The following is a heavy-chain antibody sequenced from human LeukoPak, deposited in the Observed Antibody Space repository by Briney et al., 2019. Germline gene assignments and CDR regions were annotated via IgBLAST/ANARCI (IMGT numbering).Heavy chain of an antibody. Sequence: PSETLSLTCTVSGGSISSYYWSWTRQPPGKGLEWIGYIYYSGSTSYNPSLKSRVTISVDTSKKQFSLKLSSVTAADTAFYYCARVLRWEPYFDYWGQGTLVTVSS. CDR2: IYYSGST. V-gene: IGHV4-59*01. J-gene: IGHJ4*02. CDR3: ARVLRWEPYFDY. D-gene: IGHD1-26*01. CDR1: GGSISSYY.